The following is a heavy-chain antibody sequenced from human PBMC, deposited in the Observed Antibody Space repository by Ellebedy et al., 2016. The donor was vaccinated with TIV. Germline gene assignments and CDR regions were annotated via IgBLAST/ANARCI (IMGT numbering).Heavy chain of an antibody. CDR3: ARLRVGASMPTDY. Sequence: MPSETLSLTCTVSGASISDYYWNWIRQHPGKGLEWIGSIYYSGETFYNPSLKSRATVSAEKSMNRFSLRLTSVTAADTAVYYCARLRVGASMPTDYWGQGTLVTVSS. CDR2: IYYSGET. V-gene: IGHV4-31*03. D-gene: IGHD1-26*01. CDR1: GASISDYY. J-gene: IGHJ4*02.